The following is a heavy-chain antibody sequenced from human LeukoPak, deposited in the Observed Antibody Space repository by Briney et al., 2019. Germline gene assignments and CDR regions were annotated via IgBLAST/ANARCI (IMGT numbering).Heavy chain of an antibody. CDR1: GSSISSSSDY. V-gene: IGHV4-39*01. J-gene: IGHJ4*02. D-gene: IGHD3-22*01. Sequence: PSETLSLTCSVSGSSISSSSDYWGWIRQPPGKGLEWIGSIYYSGRTYYNLSLKSRVTMSVDTSKNQFSLKLSSVTAADTAVYYCAIFRKFDSDSSGYCNYFDYWGQGTLVTVSS. CDR3: AIFRKFDSDSSGYCNYFDY. CDR2: IYYSGRT.